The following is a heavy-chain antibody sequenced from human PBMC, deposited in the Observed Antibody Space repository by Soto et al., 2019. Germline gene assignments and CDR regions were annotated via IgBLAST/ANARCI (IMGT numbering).Heavy chain of an antibody. J-gene: IGHJ5*02. CDR1: GGSISSSSYY. Sequence: SETLSLTCTVSGGSISSSSYYWGWIRQPPGKGLEWIGRIYYSGSTYYNPSLKSRVTISVDTSKNKFSLKLSSVTAADTAVYYCAGCFFGYYDSSGPTNHNWFDPWGQGTLVTVSS. CDR2: IYYSGST. CDR3: AGCFFGYYDSSGPTNHNWFDP. V-gene: IGHV4-39*01. D-gene: IGHD3-22*01.